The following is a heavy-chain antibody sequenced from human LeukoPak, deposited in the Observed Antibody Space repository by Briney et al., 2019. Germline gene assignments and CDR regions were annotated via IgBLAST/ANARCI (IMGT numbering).Heavy chain of an antibody. D-gene: IGHD5-18*01. CDR2: INSDGNNT. V-gene: IGHV3-74*01. CDR1: RFTFSSYS. J-gene: IGHJ5*02. CDR3: VRNLGVNTAA. Sequence: PGGSLRLSCAASRFTFSSYSMNWVRQAPGKGLVWVSRINSDGNNTSYADSVKGRFPISRDNAKNTLYLQVNSLRAEDTAVYYCVRNLGVNTAAWGQGTLVTVSS.